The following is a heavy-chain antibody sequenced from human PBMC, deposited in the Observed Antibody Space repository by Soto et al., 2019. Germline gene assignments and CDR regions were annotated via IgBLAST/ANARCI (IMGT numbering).Heavy chain of an antibody. CDR3: AVYLGDTWNYRNYFDY. V-gene: IGHV3-73*01. J-gene: IGHJ4*02. CDR2: IRSKANNYAT. CDR1: GFTFSGSA. Sequence: PGGSLRLSCAASGFTFSGSAMHWVRQASGKGLEWIGRIRSKANNYATAYAASVKGRFTISRDDSKNTAYLQMNSLKTEDTAVYYCAVYLGDTWNYRNYFDYWGQGTLVTV. D-gene: IGHD1-7*01.